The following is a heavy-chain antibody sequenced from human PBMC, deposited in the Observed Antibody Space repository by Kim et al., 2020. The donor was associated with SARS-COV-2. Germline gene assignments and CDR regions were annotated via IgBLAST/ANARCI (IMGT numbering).Heavy chain of an antibody. J-gene: IGHJ4*02. V-gene: IGHV3-30*01. Sequence: KYYADSVKGRFTISRDNSKNTLYLQMNSLRAEDTAVYYCARAVATGYFDYWGQGTLVTVSS. D-gene: IGHD5-12*01. CDR3: ARAVATGYFDY. CDR2: K.